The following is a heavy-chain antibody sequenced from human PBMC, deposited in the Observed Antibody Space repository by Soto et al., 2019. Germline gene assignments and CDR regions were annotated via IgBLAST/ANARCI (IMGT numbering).Heavy chain of an antibody. V-gene: IGHV4-59*08. CDR1: GGSISSYY. J-gene: IGHJ3*02. CDR2: IYYSGST. D-gene: IGHD2-2*01. Sequence: PSETRSLTCTVSGGSISSYYWSWIRQPPWKGLEWIGYIYYSGSTNYNPSLKSRVTISVDTSKNQFSLKLSSVTAADTAVYYCARIYCSSTSCSTHAFDICCQAIIVTVS. CDR3: ARIYCSSTSCSTHAFDI.